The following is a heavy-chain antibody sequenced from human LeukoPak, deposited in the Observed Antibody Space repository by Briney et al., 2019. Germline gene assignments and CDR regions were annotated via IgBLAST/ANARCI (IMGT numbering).Heavy chain of an antibody. J-gene: IGHJ3*02. CDR3: ARDKDAFDI. CDR1: GGSVSSGSYN. V-gene: IGHV4-61*01. Sequence: SETLSVTCTFSGGSVSSGSYNWSWIRQPPGKGLEWIGYIYYSGSTNYNPSLKSRVTISVDTSKNQFSLKLSSVTAADTAVYYCARDKDAFDIWGQGTMVTASS. CDR2: IYYSGST.